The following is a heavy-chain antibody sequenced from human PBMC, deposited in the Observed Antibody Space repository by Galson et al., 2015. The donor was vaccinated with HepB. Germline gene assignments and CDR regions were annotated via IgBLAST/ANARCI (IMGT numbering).Heavy chain of an antibody. D-gene: IGHD6-19*01. Sequence: SLRLSCAASGFTFSSYIMHWVRQAQGKGLEWVSAIGTDGDPYYPGSVKGRFTISRENANTSLYLQMNSLRAGDTAVYYCARGSYSSGWYPGYYYYYGMDVWGQGTTVTVSS. CDR1: GFTFSSYI. V-gene: IGHV3-13*05. J-gene: IGHJ6*02. CDR2: IGTDGDP. CDR3: ARGSYSSGWYPGYYYYYGMDV.